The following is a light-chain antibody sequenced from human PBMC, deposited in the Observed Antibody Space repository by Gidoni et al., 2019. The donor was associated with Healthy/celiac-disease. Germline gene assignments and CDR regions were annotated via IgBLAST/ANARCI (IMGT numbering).Light chain of an antibody. Sequence: DIVMTQFPDSLAASLGERATINCKSSQSVLYSSNNKNYLAWYQQKPGQPPQLLIYWAATRESGVPDRFSGSGSGADFTLTISSLQAEDVAVYYCLQYYSTPWTFGQGTKVEIK. J-gene: IGKJ1*01. V-gene: IGKV4-1*01. CDR1: QSVLYSSNNKNY. CDR2: WAA. CDR3: LQYYSTPWT.